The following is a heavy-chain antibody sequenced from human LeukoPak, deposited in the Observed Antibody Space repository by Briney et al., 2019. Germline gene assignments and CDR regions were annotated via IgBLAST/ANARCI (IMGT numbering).Heavy chain of an antibody. CDR3: AKAVAGLFDY. CDR2: ISWNSGSI. V-gene: IGHV3-9*01. D-gene: IGHD6-19*01. Sequence: GGPLRLSCAASGFTFEDYAMHWVRQAPGKGLEWVSGISWNSGSIGYADSVKGRFTISRDNAKNSLYLQMNSLRAEDTALYYCAKAVAGLFDYWGQGTLVTVSS. J-gene: IGHJ4*02. CDR1: GFTFEDYA.